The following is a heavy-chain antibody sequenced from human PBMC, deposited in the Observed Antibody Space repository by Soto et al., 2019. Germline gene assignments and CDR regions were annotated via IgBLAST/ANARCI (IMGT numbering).Heavy chain of an antibody. CDR2: IWYDGSNK. V-gene: IGHV3-33*01. D-gene: IGHD5-18*01. CDR3: ARDYLYSYGSFDY. CDR1: GFTFSSYG. J-gene: IGHJ4*02. Sequence: GGSLRLSCAASGFTFSSYGMHWVRQAPGKGLEWVAVIWYDGSNKYYADSVKGRFTISRDNSKNTLYLQMNSLRAEDTAVYYCARDYLYSYGSFDYWGQGALVTVSS.